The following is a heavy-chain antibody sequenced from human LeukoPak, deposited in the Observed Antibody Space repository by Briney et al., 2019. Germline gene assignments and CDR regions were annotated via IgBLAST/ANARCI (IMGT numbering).Heavy chain of an antibody. V-gene: IGHV5-51*01. CDR2: IYPGDSDT. J-gene: IGHJ6*02. CDR3: ARLSQEGYFSGVDV. CDR1: GYSFTRHW. Sequence: GESLKISCKGSGYSFTRHWIGWVRQMPGKGLEWMGIIYPGDSDTRYNPSFQGQVTISADKSINTAYLQWSSLEASDTAMYYCARLSQEGYFSGVDVWGQGTTVIVSS.